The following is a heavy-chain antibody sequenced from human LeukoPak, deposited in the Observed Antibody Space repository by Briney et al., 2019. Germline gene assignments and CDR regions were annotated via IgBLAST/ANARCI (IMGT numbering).Heavy chain of an antibody. D-gene: IGHD6-6*01. CDR1: GFTFSSYA. Sequence: GGSLRLSCAASGFTFSSYAMNWVRQAPGKGLEWVSAISGSGGSTYYADSVKGRFTISRDNSKNTLYLQMNSLRAEDTAVYYCAKPRWGYSSSDAFDIWGQGTMVTVSS. J-gene: IGHJ3*02. CDR2: ISGSGGST. CDR3: AKPRWGYSSSDAFDI. V-gene: IGHV3-23*01.